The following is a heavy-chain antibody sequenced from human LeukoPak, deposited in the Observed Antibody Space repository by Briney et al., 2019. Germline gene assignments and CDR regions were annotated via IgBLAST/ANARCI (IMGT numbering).Heavy chain of an antibody. D-gene: IGHD4-17*01. CDR2: IYYSGST. V-gene: IGHV4-59*01. CDR1: GGSISSYY. Sequence: SETLSLTCTVSGGSISSYYWSWIRQPPGKGLEWIGYIYYSGSTNYNPSLKSRVTISVDTSKNQFSLKLSSVTAADTAVYYCARAGGLYGDYVVFDYWGQGTLVTVSS. J-gene: IGHJ4*02. CDR3: ARAGGLYGDYVVFDY.